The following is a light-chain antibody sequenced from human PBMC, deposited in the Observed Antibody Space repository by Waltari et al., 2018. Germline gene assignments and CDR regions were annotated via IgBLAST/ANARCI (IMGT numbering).Light chain of an antibody. CDR2: RNN. J-gene: IGLJ2*01. CDR3: AAWDDSLSGPV. Sequence: QSVLTQPPSASGTPGQRVTISCSGRSSNIGSNYVYWYQHLPGTAPKVLIYRNNQRPAGVPDRFSGSKSGTSASRAISGLRSEDEADYYCAAWDDSLSGPVFGGGTKVTAL. CDR1: SSNIGSNY. V-gene: IGLV1-47*01.